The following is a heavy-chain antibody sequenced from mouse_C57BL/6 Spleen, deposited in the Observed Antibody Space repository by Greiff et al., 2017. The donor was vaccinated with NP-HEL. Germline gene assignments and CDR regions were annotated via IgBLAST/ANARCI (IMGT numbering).Heavy chain of an antibody. J-gene: IGHJ4*01. CDR3: ARYDYDGHYAMDY. V-gene: IGHV5-6*01. CDR2: ISSGGSYT. Sequence: EVQLVESGGDLVKPGGSLKLSCAASGFTFSSYGMSWVRQTPDKRLEWVATISSGGSYTYYPDSVKGRFTISRDNAKNTLYLQMSSLKSEDTAMYYCARYDYDGHYAMDYWGQGTSVTVSS. CDR1: GFTFSSYG. D-gene: IGHD2-4*01.